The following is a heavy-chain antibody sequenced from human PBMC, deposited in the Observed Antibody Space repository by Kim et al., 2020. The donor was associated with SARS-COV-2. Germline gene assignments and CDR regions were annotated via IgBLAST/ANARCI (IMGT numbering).Heavy chain of an antibody. J-gene: IGHJ6*03. V-gene: IGHV4-39*01. D-gene: IGHD2-15*01. Sequence: YSNPSLKSRVTMSADTSKNQVSLKVTYVTAADTAMYYCARIYSSNFYMDVWGKGASVTVSS. CDR3: ARIYSSNFYMDV.